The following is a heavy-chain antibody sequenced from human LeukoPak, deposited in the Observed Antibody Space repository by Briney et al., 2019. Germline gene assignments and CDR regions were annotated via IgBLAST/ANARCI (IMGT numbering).Heavy chain of an antibody. CDR2: ISYDGSNK. V-gene: IGHV3-30*18. CDR1: GFTFSSYG. D-gene: IGHD3-22*01. J-gene: IGHJ6*02. Sequence: PGGSLRLSCAASGFTFSSYGIHWVRQAPGKGLEWVAVISYDGSNKYYADSVKGRFTTSRDNSKNTVYLQMDSLRAEDTAVYYCAKDRITMIVVVPFYGMDVWGQGTTVTVSS. CDR3: AKDRITMIVVVPFYGMDV.